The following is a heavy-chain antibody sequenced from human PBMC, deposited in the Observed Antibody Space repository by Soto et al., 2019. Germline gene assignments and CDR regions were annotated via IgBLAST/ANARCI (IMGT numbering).Heavy chain of an antibody. Sequence: GASVKVSCKTSGYSFTDYKLHWVRQAPGQGLEWMGWVDPNGGGSNSAQKFQGSVTMTWDTSITTAYLDLTRLTTNDTATYFCAPWVDYGDF. CDR3: APWVDYGDF. D-gene: IGHD4-17*01. CDR1: GYSFTDYK. CDR2: VDPNGGGS. J-gene: IGHJ2*01. V-gene: IGHV1-2*04.